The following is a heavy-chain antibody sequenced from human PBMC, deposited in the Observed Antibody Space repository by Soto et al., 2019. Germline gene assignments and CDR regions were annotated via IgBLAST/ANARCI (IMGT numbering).Heavy chain of an antibody. CDR1: GFTVSSNY. CDR3: ARDTTAGYNLNYFWFDP. V-gene: IGHV3-66*01. CDR2: IYSGGST. J-gene: IGHJ5*02. Sequence: HPGGSLRLSCAASGFTVSSNYMSWVRQAPGKGLEWVSVIYSGGSTYYADSVKGRSTISRDNSKNTLYLQMNSLRAEDTAVYYCARDTTAGYNLNYFWFDPWGQGTLVTVSS. D-gene: IGHD1-7*01.